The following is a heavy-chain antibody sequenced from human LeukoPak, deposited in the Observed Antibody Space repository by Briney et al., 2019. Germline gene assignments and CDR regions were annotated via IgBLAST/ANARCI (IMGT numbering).Heavy chain of an antibody. CDR3: ARDRWFGDDHSYYYYYGMDV. D-gene: IGHD3-10*01. CDR2: ISYDGSNK. J-gene: IGHJ6*02. V-gene: IGHV3-30-3*01. Sequence: GGSLRLSCAASGFTFRSYAMHWVRQAPGKGLEWVAVISYDGSNKYYADSVKGRFTISRDNSKNTLYLQMNSLRAEDTAVYYCARDRWFGDDHSYYYYYGMDVWGQGTTVTVSS. CDR1: GFTFRSYA.